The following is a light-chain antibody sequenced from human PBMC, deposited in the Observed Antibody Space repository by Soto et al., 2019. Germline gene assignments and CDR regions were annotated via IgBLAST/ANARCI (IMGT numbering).Light chain of an antibody. CDR1: NSNVGSNT. CDR3: AAWDDGLNAVV. CDR2: HNN. J-gene: IGLJ2*01. Sequence: QSVLTQPPSASGTPGQRVTISCSGSNSNVGSNTVDWYQQLPGTAPKLLIYHNNQRPSGVPDRLSGSKSGTSASLAISGLQSEDEADYYCAAWDDGLNAVVFGGGTKVTVL. V-gene: IGLV1-44*01.